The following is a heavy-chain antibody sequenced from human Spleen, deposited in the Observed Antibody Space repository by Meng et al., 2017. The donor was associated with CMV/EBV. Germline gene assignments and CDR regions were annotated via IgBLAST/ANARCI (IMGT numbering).Heavy chain of an antibody. CDR1: GYTFTTYS. J-gene: IGHJ5*02. CDR2: ISPYNGNT. CDR3: ARGSWNYDL. Sequence: ASVKVSCKASGYTFTTYSITWVRQAPGQGLEWMGWISPYNGNTEYAQKFQGRVTMTTDTSTSTAYMEVRSLTSDDTAMYYCARGSWNYDLWGRGTLVTVSS. V-gene: IGHV1-18*01. D-gene: IGHD1-7*01.